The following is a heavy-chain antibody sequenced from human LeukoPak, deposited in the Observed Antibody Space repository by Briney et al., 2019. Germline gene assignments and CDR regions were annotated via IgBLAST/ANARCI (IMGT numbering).Heavy chain of an antibody. V-gene: IGHV4-39*07. D-gene: IGHD2-2*01. CDR3: ARLLDCSSTSCSFDY. CDR1: GGSISSSCYY. Sequence: SETLSLTCTVSGGSISSSCYYWGWIRQPPGKGLEWIRSIYYSGSTYYNPSLKSRVTISVDTSKNQFSLKLSSVTAADTAVYYCARLLDCSSTSCSFDYWGQGTLVTVSS. CDR2: IYYSGST. J-gene: IGHJ4*02.